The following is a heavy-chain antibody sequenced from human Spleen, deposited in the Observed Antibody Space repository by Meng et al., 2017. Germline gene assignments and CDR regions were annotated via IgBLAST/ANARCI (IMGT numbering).Heavy chain of an antibody. V-gene: IGHV4-59*01. CDR1: GGSISGYH. CDR2: MYYNGSP. Sequence: SETLSLTCTVSGGSISGYHWSWIRQPPGKGLECIGYMYYNGSPTYNPSLKSRVTISVDTSKNQFSLKLSSVTAADTAVYYCVGGPLYSSSWYIASWGQGTLVTVSS. D-gene: IGHD6-13*01. CDR3: VGGPLYSSSWYIAS. J-gene: IGHJ5*01.